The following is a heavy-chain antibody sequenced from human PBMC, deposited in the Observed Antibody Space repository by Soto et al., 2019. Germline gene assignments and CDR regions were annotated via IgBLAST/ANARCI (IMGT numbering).Heavy chain of an antibody. Sequence: QVQLQESGPGLVKPSGTLSLTCAVSGGSISSSNWWSWVRQPPGKGLEWIGEIYHSGSTNYNPSLKSRVTISVDKSMNQFSLQLRSATAADTAVYYCARVAVAGTRVDYWGQGALVTVSS. V-gene: IGHV4-4*02. D-gene: IGHD6-19*01. CDR1: GGSISSSNW. CDR2: IYHSGST. CDR3: ARVAVAGTRVDY. J-gene: IGHJ4*02.